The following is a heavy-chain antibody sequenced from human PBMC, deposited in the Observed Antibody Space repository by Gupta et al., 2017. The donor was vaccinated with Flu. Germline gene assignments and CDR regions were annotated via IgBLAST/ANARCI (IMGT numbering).Heavy chain of an antibody. Sequence: SDHYMDWVRQAPGEGLEWVGLIKDRHNGYNTENAASVNDSFITSRDDSTNTMYLKIISMRTDDKTVEYCSRDPASENYLDFWGQGTLVTVSS. V-gene: IGHV3-72*01. CDR2: IKDRHNGYNT. J-gene: IGHJ4*02. CDR1: SDHY. CDR3: SRDPASENYLDF. D-gene: IGHD1-7*01.